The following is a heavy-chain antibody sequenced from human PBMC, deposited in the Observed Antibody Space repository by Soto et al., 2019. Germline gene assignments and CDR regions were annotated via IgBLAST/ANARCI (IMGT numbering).Heavy chain of an antibody. CDR3: AKDPFGVLDYYYGMDV. J-gene: IGHJ6*02. Sequence: PGGSLRLSCAASGFTFSSYGMHWVRQAPGKGLEWVAVISYDGSNKYYADSVKGRFTISRDNSKNTLYLQMNSLRAEDTAVYYCAKDPFGVLDYYYGMDVWGQGTTVTVSS. CDR2: ISYDGSNK. CDR1: GFTFSSYG. V-gene: IGHV3-30*18. D-gene: IGHD3-10*01.